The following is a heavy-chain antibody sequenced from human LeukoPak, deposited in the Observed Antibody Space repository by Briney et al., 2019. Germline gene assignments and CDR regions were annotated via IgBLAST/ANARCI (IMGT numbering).Heavy chain of an antibody. J-gene: IGHJ4*02. D-gene: IGHD2-21*02. CDR3: ARGGYCGGDCYFYY. Sequence: PSETLSLTCTVSGGSISSGSYYWSWIRQPAGKGLEWIGRIYTSGSTNYNPSLKSRVTISVDTSKNQFSLKLSSVTAADTAVYYCARGGYCGGDCYFYYWGQGTLVTVSS. V-gene: IGHV4-61*02. CDR1: GGSISSGSYY. CDR2: IYTSGST.